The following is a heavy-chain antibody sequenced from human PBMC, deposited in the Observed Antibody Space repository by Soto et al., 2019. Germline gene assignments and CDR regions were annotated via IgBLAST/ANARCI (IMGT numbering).Heavy chain of an antibody. J-gene: IGHJ4*02. CDR3: AERAGSSWRSYKY. CDR2: FIGSGGST. V-gene: IGHV3-23*01. CDR1: GFTFSSYA. D-gene: IGHD6-13*01. Sequence: PGGSLRLSCAASGFTFSSYAMSWVRQAPGKGLVWVSAFIGSGGSTYDADSVKSRFTISSQNSKNTLHLQMNSLRAADTVVYYCAERAGSSWRSYKYWGRRTLFTDSS.